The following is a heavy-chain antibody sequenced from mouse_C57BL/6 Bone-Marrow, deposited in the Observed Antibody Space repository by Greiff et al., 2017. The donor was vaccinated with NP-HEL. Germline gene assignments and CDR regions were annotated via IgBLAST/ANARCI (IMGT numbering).Heavy chain of an antibody. V-gene: IGHV1-80*01. D-gene: IGHD1-1*01. CDR2: IYPGDGDT. Sequence: QVQLQQSGAELVKPGASVKISCKASGYAFSSYWMNWVKQRPGKGLEWIGQIYPGDGDTNYTGKFKGKATLTAAKSSSTAYMQLSSLTSEDSAVYFCGLDYGSRYFDVWGTGTTVTVSS. CDR1: GYAFSSYW. CDR3: GLDYGSRYFDV. J-gene: IGHJ1*03.